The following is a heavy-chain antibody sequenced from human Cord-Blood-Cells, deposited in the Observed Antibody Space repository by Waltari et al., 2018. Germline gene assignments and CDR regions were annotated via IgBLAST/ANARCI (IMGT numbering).Heavy chain of an antibody. CDR3: ARRCSSTSCYFRVDY. CDR2: IYYSGST. V-gene: IGHV4-39*01. Sequence: QLQLQESGPGLVKPSETLSLTCTVSGGSISSSSYYWGWIRQPPGKGLEWIGSIYYSGSTYYNPSLKSLVTISVDTSKNQFALKLSSVTAADTAVYYCARRCSSTSCYFRVDYWGQGTLVTVSS. J-gene: IGHJ4*02. D-gene: IGHD2-2*01. CDR1: GGSISSSSYY.